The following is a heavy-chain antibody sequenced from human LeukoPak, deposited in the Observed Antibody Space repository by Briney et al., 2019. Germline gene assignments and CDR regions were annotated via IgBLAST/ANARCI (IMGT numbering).Heavy chain of an antibody. V-gene: IGHV1-69*05. D-gene: IGHD1-26*01. CDR2: IIPIFGTA. CDR3: ARDSGSYYVDWFDP. Sequence: ASVKVSCKASGGTFSSYAISWVRQAPGQGLEWIGGIIPIFGTANYAQKFQGRATITTDESTSTAYMELSSLRSEDTAVYYCARDSGSYYVDWFDPWGQGTLVTVSS. CDR1: GGTFSSYA. J-gene: IGHJ5*02.